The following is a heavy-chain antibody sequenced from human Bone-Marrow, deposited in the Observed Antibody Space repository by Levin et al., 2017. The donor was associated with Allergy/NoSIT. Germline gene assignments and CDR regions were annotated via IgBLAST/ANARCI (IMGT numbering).Heavy chain of an antibody. J-gene: IGHJ6*02. CDR1: GFTFDDYA. V-gene: IGHV3-9*01. Sequence: AGGSLRLSCAASGFTFDDYAMHWVRQAPGKGLEWVSIINWNSNNIAYADSVKGRFTISRDNAKNSLYLQMNSLRPEDTGLYYCAKDGGSSGAYGFDVWGPGTTVTVSS. CDR2: INWNSNNI. D-gene: IGHD1-26*01. CDR3: AKDGGSSGAYGFDV.